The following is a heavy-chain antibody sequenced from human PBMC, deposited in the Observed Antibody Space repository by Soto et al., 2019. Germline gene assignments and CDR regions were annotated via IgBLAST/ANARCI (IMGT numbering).Heavy chain of an antibody. Sequence: SETLSLTCTVSGDSIRSYYWSWIRQPPGKGLEWIGYIYYSGYTSYNPSLKSRVAISVDTSKNQFSLKLNSVTAADTAVYYCARCFSGNYPSCPEEQYYFDSWGQGTLVTVYS. D-gene: IGHD1-26*01. CDR3: ARCFSGNYPSCPEEQYYFDS. CDR2: IYYSGYT. CDR1: GDSIRSYY. J-gene: IGHJ4*02. V-gene: IGHV4-59*01.